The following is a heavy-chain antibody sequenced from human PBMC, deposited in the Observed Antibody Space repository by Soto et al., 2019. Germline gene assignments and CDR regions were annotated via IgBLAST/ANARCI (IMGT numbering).Heavy chain of an antibody. CDR3: ARGGYGSGVGYFDY. CDR2: INHSGTT. CDR1: GESFRGYY. J-gene: IGHJ4*02. V-gene: IGHV4-34*01. Sequence: SETLSLTCVVYGESFRGYYWSWIRQPPGQGLEWIGEINHSGTTNYNSSLKSRATISIDTSKNQFSLKLSSVTAADTAVYYCARGGYGSGVGYFDYWGQGTLVTVSS. D-gene: IGHD3-10*01.